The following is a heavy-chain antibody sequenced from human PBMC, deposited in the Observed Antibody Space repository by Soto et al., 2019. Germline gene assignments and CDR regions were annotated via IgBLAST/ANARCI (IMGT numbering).Heavy chain of an antibody. CDR3: VRDTYFSDSSSYTRCFDF. Sequence: EVQLVESGGGLVQPGGSLRLSCSVSGFTLSDHYIDWVRQAPGKGLEWVGRSRNQANGYSTIYAAYVKGRFTTSRDDSKNLVYLQMESLRTEDTAVYYCVRDTYFSDSSSYTRCFDFWGQGALVTVSS. D-gene: IGHD3-22*01. V-gene: IGHV3-72*01. CDR1: GFTLSDHY. CDR2: SRNQANGYST. J-gene: IGHJ4*02.